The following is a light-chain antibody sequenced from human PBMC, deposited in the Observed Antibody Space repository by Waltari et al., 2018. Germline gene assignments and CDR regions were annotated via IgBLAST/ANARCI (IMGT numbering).Light chain of an antibody. Sequence: QSALTQPASVSGSPGPSITVSCTGISSDVGLNSFVSWYQHRPGKAPKVVIYDVSYRPSGVSDRFSGSKSGNTASLTISGLQAEDEADYYCSSYTSNSAVFGGGTKVTVL. CDR1: SSDVGLNSF. CDR2: DVS. CDR3: SSYTSNSAV. V-gene: IGLV2-14*03. J-gene: IGLJ3*02.